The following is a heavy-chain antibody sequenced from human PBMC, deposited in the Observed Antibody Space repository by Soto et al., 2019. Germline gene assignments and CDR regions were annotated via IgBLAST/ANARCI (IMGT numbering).Heavy chain of an antibody. Sequence: SETLSLTCAVSGGSISGTTYSWSWIRQPPGKGLEWIGYIYDSGNTYYNQSLKSQFSISVDRSKNQFSLKLSSVTAADTVVYYCARGQGAAAGHSNFDYWGQGTLVTVSS. D-gene: IGHD6-13*01. CDR3: ARGQGAAAGHSNFDY. CDR1: GGSISGTTYS. J-gene: IGHJ4*02. CDR2: IYDSGNT. V-gene: IGHV4-30-2*01.